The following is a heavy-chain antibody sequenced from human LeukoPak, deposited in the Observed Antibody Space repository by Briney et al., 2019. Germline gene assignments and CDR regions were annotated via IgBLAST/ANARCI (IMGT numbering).Heavy chain of an antibody. D-gene: IGHD1-1*01. CDR1: GYSLSSGYY. CDR2: IYHSGST. V-gene: IGHV4-38-2*02. Sequence: SETLSLTCTVSGYSLSSGYYWGWIRQPPGKGLEWIGSIYHSGSTYYNPSLKSRVTISVDTSKNQFSLKLSSVTAADTAVYYCAREPGERNAFDIWGQGTMVTVSS. CDR3: AREPGERNAFDI. J-gene: IGHJ3*02.